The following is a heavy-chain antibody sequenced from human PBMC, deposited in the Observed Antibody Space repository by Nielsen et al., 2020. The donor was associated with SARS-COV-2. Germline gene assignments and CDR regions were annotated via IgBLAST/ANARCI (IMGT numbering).Heavy chain of an antibody. CDR3: AGGPPGHGLGTFFMDV. CDR2: MSDSGTS. Sequence: SETLSLTCTVSGGSISSGDYYWTWSRQPPGKGLDWIAYMSDSGTSYYNPSLSSRMSMSLDMSNNQFFLRLTSVTAADTAIYFCAGGPPGHGLGTFFMDVWGKGTEVTVSS. CDR1: GGSISSGDYY. J-gene: IGHJ6*03. D-gene: IGHD3-10*01. V-gene: IGHV4-31*03.